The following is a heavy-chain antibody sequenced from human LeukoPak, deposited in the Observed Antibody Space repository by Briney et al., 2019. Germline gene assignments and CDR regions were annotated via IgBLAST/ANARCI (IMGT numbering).Heavy chain of an antibody. CDR2: ISGSGGST. V-gene: IGHV3-23*01. Sequence: GGSLRLSCAASGFTFSSYAMSWVRQAPGKGLEWVSSISGSGGSTYYADSVKGRITISRDNSKNALYVQVNSLRAEDTAVYYCAKGQYGSGSYSNDYWGQGTLVTVSS. D-gene: IGHD3-10*01. CDR1: GFTFSSYA. J-gene: IGHJ4*02. CDR3: AKGQYGSGSYSNDY.